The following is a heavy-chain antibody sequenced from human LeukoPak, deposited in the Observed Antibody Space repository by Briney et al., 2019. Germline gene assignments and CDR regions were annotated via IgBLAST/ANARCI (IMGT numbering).Heavy chain of an antibody. J-gene: IGHJ4*02. Sequence: GGSLRLSCAASGFTFSSYAMHWVRQAPGKGLEWVAVISYDGTNKYADSVKGRFTISRDNSKNTLYLQMNSLRAEDTAVYYCARDGLFGSGSYPDHWGQGSLVTVSS. V-gene: IGHV3-30*04. CDR3: ARDGLFGSGSYPDH. CDR2: ISYDGTNK. CDR1: GFTFSSYA. D-gene: IGHD3-10*01.